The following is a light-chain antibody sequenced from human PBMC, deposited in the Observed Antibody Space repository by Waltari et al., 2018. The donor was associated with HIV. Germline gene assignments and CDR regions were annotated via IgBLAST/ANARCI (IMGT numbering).Light chain of an antibody. CDR3: QQLKTYPLS. Sequence: IQLTKSPYFLYASVGERLTITCRATQGVGSYLAWYQQKPGKAPNLLIYSVSVLQTGVPSRFSGSGSGTEFTLTISGLQPEDFATYYCQQLKTYPLSFGGGTKVEIK. CDR1: QGVGSY. V-gene: IGKV1-9*01. CDR2: SVS. J-gene: IGKJ4*01.